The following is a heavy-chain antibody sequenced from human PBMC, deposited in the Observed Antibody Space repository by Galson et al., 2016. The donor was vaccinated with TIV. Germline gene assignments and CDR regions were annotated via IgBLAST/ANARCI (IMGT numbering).Heavy chain of an antibody. Sequence: SLRLSCAATGFSFSSYEMNWVRQAPGKGLEWVSYIIESGRTIYYADSVKGRFTISRDNAKNSLYLRMNSLRAEATAVYYCARGRGYCTTTSSYMDYWGQGTLVTVSS. CDR3: ARGRGYCTTTSSYMDY. J-gene: IGHJ4*02. CDR2: IIESGRTI. V-gene: IGHV3-48*03. D-gene: IGHD2-2*02. CDR1: GFSFSSYE.